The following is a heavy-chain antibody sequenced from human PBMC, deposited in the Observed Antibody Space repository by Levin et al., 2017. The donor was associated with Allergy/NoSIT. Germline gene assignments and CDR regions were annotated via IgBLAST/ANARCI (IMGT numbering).Heavy chain of an antibody. V-gene: IGHV1-18*01. CDR2: ISAYNGNT. J-gene: IGHJ4*02. CDR1: GYTFTSYG. CDR3: AREGGETYYDILTGYYTPGPHDY. D-gene: IGHD3-9*01. Sequence: ASVKVSCKASGYTFTSYGISWVRQAPGQGLEWMGWISAYNGNTNYAQKLQGRVTMTTDTSTSTAYMELRSLRSDDTAVYYCAREGGETYYDILTGYYTPGPHDYWGQGTLVTVSS.